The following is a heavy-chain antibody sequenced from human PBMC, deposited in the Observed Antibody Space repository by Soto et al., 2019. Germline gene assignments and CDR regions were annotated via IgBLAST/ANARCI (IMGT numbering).Heavy chain of an antibody. CDR2: ISYDGSNK. Sequence: PGGSLRLSCAASGFTFSSYGMHWVRQAPGKGLERVAVISYDGSNKYYADSVKGRFTISRDNSKNTLYLQMNSLRAEDTAVDYCARDLNTGTMIVVVAGAFDIWGQGTMVTVSS. CDR1: GFTFSSYG. D-gene: IGHD3-22*01. J-gene: IGHJ3*02. V-gene: IGHV3-30*03. CDR3: ARDLNTGTMIVVVAGAFDI.